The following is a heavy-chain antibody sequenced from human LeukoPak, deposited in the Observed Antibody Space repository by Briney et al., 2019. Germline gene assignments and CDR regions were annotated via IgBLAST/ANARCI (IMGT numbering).Heavy chain of an antibody. CDR2: IYYSGST. Sequence: PGGSLRLSCAASEFSVGSNYMTWIRQPPGKGLEWIGYIYYSGSTNYNPSLKSRVTISVDTSKNQFSLKLSSVTAADTAVYYCARDVGYGGTNFDYWGQGTLVTVSS. CDR3: ARDVGYGGTNFDY. J-gene: IGHJ4*02. D-gene: IGHD4-23*01. CDR1: EFSVGSNY. V-gene: IGHV4-59*02.